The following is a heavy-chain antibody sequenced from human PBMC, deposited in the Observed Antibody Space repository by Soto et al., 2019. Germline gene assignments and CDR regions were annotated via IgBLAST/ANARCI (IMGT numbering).Heavy chain of an antibody. CDR2: FNPSGGST. V-gene: IGHV1-46*01. Sequence: ASVKVSYKGSGYTLTELSMHWVRQAPGKGLEWMGVFNPSGGSTSYAQKFQGRVTMTRDTSTSTVYMELSSLRSEDTAVYYCARGRIGVLITFGGGGGIYGMDVWGQGTTVTV. D-gene: IGHD3-16*01. J-gene: IGHJ6*02. CDR3: ARGRIGVLITFGGGGGIYGMDV. CDR1: GYTLTELS.